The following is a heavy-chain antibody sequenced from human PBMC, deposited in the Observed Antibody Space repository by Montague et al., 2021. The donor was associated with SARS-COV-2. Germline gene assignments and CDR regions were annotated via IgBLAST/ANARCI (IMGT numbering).Heavy chain of an antibody. V-gene: IGHV3-48*02. J-gene: IGHJ6*02. D-gene: IGHD3-22*01. CDR1: GFTFSSYS. CDR2: ISSSSTTI. CDR3: ARGGNFWVSSVYYREGYFYGIDV. Sequence: SLRLSCAASGFTFSSYSMNWVRQAPGKGLEWVSYISSSSTTIYYADSVKGRFTISRDNAKNSLYLQVNSLRDEDTVVYYCARGGNFWVSSVYYREGYFYGIDVWGQGTLVTVSS.